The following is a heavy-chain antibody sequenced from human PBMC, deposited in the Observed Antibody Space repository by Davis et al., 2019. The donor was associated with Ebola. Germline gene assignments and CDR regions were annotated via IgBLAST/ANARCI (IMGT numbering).Heavy chain of an antibody. V-gene: IGHV3-33*01. CDR1: GFALSHYG. Sequence: PGGSLRLSCAASGFALSHYGMHWVRQAPGKVLAWVADIWSHGKSEYYADSVKGRFTVSRDISKNTVYLHMSSLRAEDTAVYYCARDADTTVLYWYFDPWGRGTLVTVSS. CDR2: IWSHGKSE. CDR3: ARDADTTVLYWYFDP. D-gene: IGHD2/OR15-2a*01. J-gene: IGHJ2*01.